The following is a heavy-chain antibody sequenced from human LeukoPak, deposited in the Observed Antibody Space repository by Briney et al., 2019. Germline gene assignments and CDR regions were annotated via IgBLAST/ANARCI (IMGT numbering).Heavy chain of an antibody. CDR3: ARAYQHLGGLSFPGS. D-gene: IGHD3-16*02. Sequence: ASVKVSCKASGYTFTNYAMNWVRQAPGQGLQWMGWIDPNTGNPTYAQGFTGRFVFSLDASVSTTYLQISSLKPEDTAVYYCARAYQHLGGLSFPGSWGQGTLVTVSS. J-gene: IGHJ5*02. V-gene: IGHV7-4-1*02. CDR1: GYTFTNYA. CDR2: IDPNTGNP.